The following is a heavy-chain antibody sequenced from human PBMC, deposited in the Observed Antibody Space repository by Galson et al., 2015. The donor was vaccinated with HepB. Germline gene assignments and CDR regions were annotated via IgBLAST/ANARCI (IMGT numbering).Heavy chain of an antibody. Sequence: CAISGDSVSSNSAAWNWIRQSPSRGLEWLGRTWYRSKWYNGYAASVKSRITINPDTSKNQFSLHLNSVTPEDTAVYYCARSAGDLDYWGQGTLVTVSS. J-gene: IGHJ4*02. D-gene: IGHD7-27*01. CDR2: TWYRSKWYN. CDR1: GDSVSSNSAA. V-gene: IGHV6-1*01. CDR3: ARSAGDLDY.